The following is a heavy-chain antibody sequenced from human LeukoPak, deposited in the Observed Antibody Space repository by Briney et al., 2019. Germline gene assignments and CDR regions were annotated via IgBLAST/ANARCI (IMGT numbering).Heavy chain of an antibody. V-gene: IGHV1-18*04. CDR1: GYTLTSYG. Sequence: ASVKVSCKASGYTLTSYGISWVRQAPGQGVEWMGWISAYNGNTNYAQKLQGRVTMTTDTSTSTAYMELTSLRSDDTAVYYCARDGGLLWFGESEYWGQGTLVTVSS. D-gene: IGHD3-10*01. J-gene: IGHJ4*02. CDR3: ARDGGLLWFGESEY. CDR2: ISAYNGNT.